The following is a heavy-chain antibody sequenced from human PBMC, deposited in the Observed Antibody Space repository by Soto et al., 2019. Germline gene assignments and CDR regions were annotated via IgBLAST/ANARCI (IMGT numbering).Heavy chain of an antibody. D-gene: IGHD1-26*01. J-gene: IGHJ4*02. CDR2: ISYDGRVK. CDR1: GFTFSDYP. Sequence: QVQLVESGGGVVQPGRSLSLSCAASGFTFSDYPMHWVRQAPGKGLEWVAVISYDGRVKYYVDSVKGRFTISRDDSKNTLYLQMNSLRVDDTAVYYCARDFIVGAPDYFDCWGQGTLVTVSS. V-gene: IGHV3-30*04. CDR3: ARDFIVGAPDYFDC.